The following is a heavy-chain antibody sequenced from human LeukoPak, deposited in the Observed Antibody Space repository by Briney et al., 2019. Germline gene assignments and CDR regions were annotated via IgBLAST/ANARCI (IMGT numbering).Heavy chain of an antibody. CDR1: GYTFTSYY. J-gene: IGHJ4*02. CDR2: INPSGGST. D-gene: IGHD6-13*01. V-gene: IGHV1-46*01. Sequence: GASVKVSCKASGYTFTSYYMHWVRQAPGQGLEWMGIINPSGGSTSYAQKFQGRVTMTRDMSTSTVYMELSSLRSEDTAVYYCARTPYSSSWYGICDYWGQGTLVTVSS. CDR3: ARTPYSSSWYGICDY.